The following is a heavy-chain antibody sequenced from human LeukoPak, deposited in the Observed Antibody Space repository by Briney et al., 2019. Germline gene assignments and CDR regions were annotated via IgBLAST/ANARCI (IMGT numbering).Heavy chain of an antibody. CDR1: GFTFSSYW. CDR2: INSDGSST. Sequence: GGSLRLSCAASGFTFSSYWMRWVRQAPGKGLVWVSRINSDGSSTNYADSVKGRFTISRDNAKNTLYLQMNSLRAEDTALYYCARLYSGSGRTLDYWGQGTLVTVSS. V-gene: IGHV3-74*01. D-gene: IGHD3-10*01. CDR3: ARLYSGSGRTLDY. J-gene: IGHJ4*02.